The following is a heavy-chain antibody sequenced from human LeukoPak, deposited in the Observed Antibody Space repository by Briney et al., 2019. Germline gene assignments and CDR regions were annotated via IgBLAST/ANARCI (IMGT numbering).Heavy chain of an antibody. CDR3: ARGIIYYDFWSGPKRDYMDV. Sequence: PSETLSLTCTVSGGSISSHYWSWIRQPPGKGLEWIGYIYYSGSTNYNPSLKSRVTISVDTSKNQFSLKLSSVTAADTAVYYCARGIIYYDFWSGPKRDYMDVGSKGTSVTVSS. CDR2: IYYSGST. CDR1: GGSISSHY. D-gene: IGHD3-3*01. V-gene: IGHV4-59*11. J-gene: IGHJ6*03.